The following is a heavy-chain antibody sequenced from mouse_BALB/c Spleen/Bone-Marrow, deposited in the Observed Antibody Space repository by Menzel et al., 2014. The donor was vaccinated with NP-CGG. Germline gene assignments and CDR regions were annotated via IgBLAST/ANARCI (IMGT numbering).Heavy chain of an antibody. CDR3: ARRGYDNSYWYFGV. CDR2: ISTGGSQT. V-gene: IGHV5-6*01. Sequence: EVQLQQSGGDLVKPGGSLKLSCAASGFTFSSYGMSWVRQTPDKRLEWVATISTGGSQTYYTDSVKGRFTISRDNAKNTLYLQMSSLKSVDSAIYYCARRGYDNSYWYFGVWGAGTTVTVSS. D-gene: IGHD2-3*01. J-gene: IGHJ1*01. CDR1: GFTFSSYG.